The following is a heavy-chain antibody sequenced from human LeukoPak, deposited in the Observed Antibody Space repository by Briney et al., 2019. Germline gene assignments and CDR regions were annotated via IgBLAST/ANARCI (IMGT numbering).Heavy chain of an antibody. J-gene: IGHJ3*01. CDR2: IYYSGST. D-gene: IGHD3-22*01. CDR3: AYSAAPTFYDTSGSDTFDV. Sequence: PSETLSLACTVSGGSVSSSRLYWGWLRQPPGKGLEWIATIYYSGSTYYNPSLKSRVTISLDTSKNQFSLKLTSVTAADTAVYYCAYSAAPTFYDTSGSDTFDVWGLGTMVTVSS. V-gene: IGHV4-39*01. CDR1: GGSVSSSRLY.